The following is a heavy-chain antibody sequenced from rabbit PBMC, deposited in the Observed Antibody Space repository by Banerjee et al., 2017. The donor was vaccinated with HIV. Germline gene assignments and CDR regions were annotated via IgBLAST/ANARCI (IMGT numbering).Heavy chain of an antibody. Sequence: QEQVVESGGDLVKPGASLTLTCTASGFSFSSSYWICWVRQAPGKGLEWIGCINTGSGVTYYASWAKGRFTITKTSSTTVTLQMTSLTAADTATYFCARGSYGGGIDGYYFNLWGPGTLVTVS. J-gene: IGHJ4*01. CDR3: ARGSYGGGIDGYYFNL. D-gene: IGHD6-1*01. CDR1: GFSFSSSYW. V-gene: IGHV1S45*01. CDR2: INTGSGVT.